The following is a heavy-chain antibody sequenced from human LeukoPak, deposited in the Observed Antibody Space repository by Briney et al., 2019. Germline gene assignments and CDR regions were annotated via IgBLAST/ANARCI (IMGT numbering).Heavy chain of an antibody. V-gene: IGHV3-30*02. J-gene: IGHJ4*02. CDR1: VVTFTTYG. Sequence: PLGSPRLSPAPSVVTFTTYGTHRVRQAPRKRLRWGAIIQFDGNSKNHADSLKGRFTISKKNSKSTVYLQVNRLRAEDTADYYCGKEDGTVVVSTFGDWGRGTVVTVSS. D-gene: IGHD3-22*01. CDR3: GKEDGTVVVSTFGD. CDR2: IQFDGNSK.